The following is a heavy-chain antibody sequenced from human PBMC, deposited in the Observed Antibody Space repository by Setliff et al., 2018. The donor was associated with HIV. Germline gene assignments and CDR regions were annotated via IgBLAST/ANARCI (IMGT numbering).Heavy chain of an antibody. CDR1: GFSFGDYA. J-gene: IGHJ4*02. CDR2: IRGKPYTATT. CDR3: VGFGAPIGY. V-gene: IGHV3-49*04. Sequence: GGSLRLSCTASGFSFGDYAMSWVRQAPGKGLEWIGFIRGKPYTATTEYAASVNGRFTISRDDSKSIAYLQMNSLKTEDTAMYYCVGFGAPIGYWGQGTLVTVSS. D-gene: IGHD3-10*01.